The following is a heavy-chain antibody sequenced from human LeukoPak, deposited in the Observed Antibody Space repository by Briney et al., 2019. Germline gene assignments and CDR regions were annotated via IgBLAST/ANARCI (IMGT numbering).Heavy chain of an antibody. J-gene: IGHJ6*02. CDR3: ARLEVAGTSVYYYYGMDV. CDR2: IIPIFGTA. D-gene: IGHD6-19*01. V-gene: IGHV1-69*13. Sequence: SVKVSCKASGGTFSSYAISWVRQAPGQGLEWMGGIIPIFGTANYAQKFQGRVTITADESTSTAYMELSSLRSEDTAAYYCARLEVAGTSVYYYYGMDVWGQGTTVTVSS. CDR1: GGTFSSYA.